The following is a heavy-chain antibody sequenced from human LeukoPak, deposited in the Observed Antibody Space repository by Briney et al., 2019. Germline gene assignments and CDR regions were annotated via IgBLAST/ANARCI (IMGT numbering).Heavy chain of an antibody. Sequence: PSETLSLTCAVYGGSFSGYYWSWIRQPPGKGLEWIGEINHSGSTNYNPSLKSRVTISVDTSKNQFSLKLSSVTAADTAVYYCAREDGDYTSNARANYYYYYYYMDVWGKGTTVTISS. V-gene: IGHV4-34*01. CDR3: AREDGDYTSNARANYYYYYYYMDV. CDR2: INHSGST. J-gene: IGHJ6*03. CDR1: GGSFSGYY. D-gene: IGHD4-17*01.